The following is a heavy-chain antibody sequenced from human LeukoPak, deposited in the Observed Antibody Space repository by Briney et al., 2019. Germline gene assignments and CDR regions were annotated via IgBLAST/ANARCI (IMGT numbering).Heavy chain of an antibody. CDR1: GFTFSSYG. D-gene: IGHD3-22*01. CDR2: ISGSGGST. CDR3: AKAYGRTMIRKDALDI. Sequence: GGSLRLSCAASGFTFSSYGMHWVRQAPGKGLEWVSAISGSGGSTYYADSVKGRFTISRDNTKNTLYLHMNSLRAEDTAVFYCAKAYGRTMIRKDALDIWGQGTMVTVSS. J-gene: IGHJ3*02. V-gene: IGHV3-23*01.